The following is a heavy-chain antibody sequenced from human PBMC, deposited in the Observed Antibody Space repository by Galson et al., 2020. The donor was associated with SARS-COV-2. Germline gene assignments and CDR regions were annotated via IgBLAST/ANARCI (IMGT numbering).Heavy chain of an antibody. CDR1: GGSISSGGHY. V-gene: IGHV4-31*03. J-gene: IGHJ6*02. Sequence: SQTLSLTCTVSGGSISSGGHYWSWIRQHPGKGLEWIGYIYYSGSTYYNPFLKSRLAISIDTSKNQFSLKLSSVTAADTAVYYCARSTGVYQYGSRTYYNPNYYDGMDVWGQGTTVTVSS. CDR3: ARSTGVYQYGSRTYYNPNYYDGMDV. CDR2: IYYSGST. D-gene: IGHD3-10*01.